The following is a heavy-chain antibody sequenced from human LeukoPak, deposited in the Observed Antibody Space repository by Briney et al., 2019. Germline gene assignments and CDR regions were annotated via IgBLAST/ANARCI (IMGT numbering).Heavy chain of an antibody. CDR3: ARGGRLRYFDWLAYLNY. CDR1: GFTFSSYS. J-gene: IGHJ4*02. Sequence: GGSLRLSCAASGFTFSSYSMNWVRQAPGKGLEWVSSISSSSSYIYYADSVKGRFTISRDNAKNSLYLQMHSLRAEDTAVYYCARGGRLRYFDWLAYLNYWGQGTLVTVSS. D-gene: IGHD3-9*01. CDR2: ISSSSSYI. V-gene: IGHV3-21*01.